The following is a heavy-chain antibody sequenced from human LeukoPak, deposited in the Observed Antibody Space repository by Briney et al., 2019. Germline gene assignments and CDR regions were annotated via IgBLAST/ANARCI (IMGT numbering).Heavy chain of an antibody. Sequence: PSETLSLTCTVSGASISSSTYYWGWIRQPPGKGLEWFVSIYYSGDIYYNPSLKSRVTISVDTSKNQFSLKLGSVTAADTAVYYCARLDGDSVFDYWGQGTLVTVSS. CDR3: ARLDGDSVFDY. CDR1: GASISSSTYY. J-gene: IGHJ4*02. V-gene: IGHV4-39*01. D-gene: IGHD4-17*01. CDR2: IYYSGDI.